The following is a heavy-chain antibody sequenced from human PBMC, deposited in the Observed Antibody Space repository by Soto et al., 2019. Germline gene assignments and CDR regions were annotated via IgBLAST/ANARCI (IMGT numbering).Heavy chain of an antibody. J-gene: IGHJ6*02. CDR3: VRSYCFTTSCYAGLDV. CDR2: IYPGDSDT. V-gene: IGHV5-51*01. D-gene: IGHD2-2*01. CDR1: GYSFTSYW. Sequence: GESLKISCKGSGYSFTSYWIGWVRQMTGKGLEWMGIIYPGDSDTRYSPSFQGQVTISADKSISTAYLQWSSLKASDTAMYYCVRSYCFTTSCYAGLDVWGQGTTVTVSS.